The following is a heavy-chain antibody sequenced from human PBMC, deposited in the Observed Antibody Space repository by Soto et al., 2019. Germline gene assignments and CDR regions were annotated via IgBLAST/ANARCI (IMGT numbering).Heavy chain of an antibody. CDR2: IYPGDSDT. J-gene: IGHJ4*02. Sequence: GESLKISCKAFGYNFINSWIGWVRQMPGKGLEWMAIIYPGDSDTRYSPSFQGQVTISADKSISTAYLKWSSLKASDTAMYYCARMMAASVTGFDYWGQGTLVTVSS. CDR1: GYNFINSW. CDR3: ARMMAASVTGFDY. V-gene: IGHV5-51*01. D-gene: IGHD6-25*01.